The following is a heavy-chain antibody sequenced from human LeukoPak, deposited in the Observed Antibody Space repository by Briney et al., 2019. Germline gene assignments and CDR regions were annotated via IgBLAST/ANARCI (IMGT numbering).Heavy chain of an antibody. Sequence: PGGSLRLSCSASSLTLSAYAMVWVRQAPGQGLEWVSGISHDGGQTFHADFVRGRFTISRDNSKNTLYLQMNSLRADDTAVYYCAKGRSPSITSTELDCWGQGTLVTVSS. V-gene: IGHV3-23*01. D-gene: IGHD5/OR15-5a*01. CDR3: AKGRSPSITSTELDC. CDR1: SLTLSAYA. J-gene: IGHJ4*02. CDR2: ISHDGGQT.